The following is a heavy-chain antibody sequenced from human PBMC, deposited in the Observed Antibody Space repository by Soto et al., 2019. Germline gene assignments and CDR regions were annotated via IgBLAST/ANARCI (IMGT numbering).Heavy chain of an antibody. V-gene: IGHV1-2*02. CDR1: GYTFTGYY. D-gene: IGHD3-22*01. CDR3: ARVGGRKYYYDSSGYYYAY. Sequence: GASVKVSCKASGYTFTGYYMHWVRQAPGQGLEWMGWINPNSGGTNYAQKFQGRVTMTRDTSISTAYMELSRLRSDDTAVYYCARVGGRKYYYDSSGYYYAYWGQGTLVTV. CDR2: INPNSGGT. J-gene: IGHJ4*02.